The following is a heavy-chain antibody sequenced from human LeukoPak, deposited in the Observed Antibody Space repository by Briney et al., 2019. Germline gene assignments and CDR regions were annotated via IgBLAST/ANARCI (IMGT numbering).Heavy chain of an antibody. D-gene: IGHD6-19*01. Sequence: GGSLRLSCAASGFTVSRNYMSWVRQAPGRGLEWVSVIYSGGSTYYADSVKGRLTISRDNSKNTLYLQMNSLRAEDTAVYYCARAVAGLYFDYWGQGTLVTVSS. J-gene: IGHJ4*02. CDR1: GFTVSRNY. V-gene: IGHV3-53*01. CDR2: IYSGGST. CDR3: ARAVAGLYFDY.